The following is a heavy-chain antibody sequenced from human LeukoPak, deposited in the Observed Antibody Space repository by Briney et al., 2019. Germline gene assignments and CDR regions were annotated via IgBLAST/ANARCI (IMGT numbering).Heavy chain of an antibody. J-gene: IGHJ4*02. V-gene: IGHV4-39*07. CDR3: ARRRGGVAPFDY. D-gene: IGHD3-16*01. Sequence: PSETLSLTCSVSGGSISSGSYFWAWIRQPPGKGLEWIGSSYYSGSTYYNPSLKSRVTISVDTSKKQFSLKLTSVTAADTAVYYCARRRGGVAPFDYWGQGTLVTVSS. CDR2: SYYSGST. CDR1: GGSISSGSYF.